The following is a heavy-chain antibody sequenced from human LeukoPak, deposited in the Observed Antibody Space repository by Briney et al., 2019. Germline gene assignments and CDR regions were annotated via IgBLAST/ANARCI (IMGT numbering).Heavy chain of an antibody. Sequence: PSETLSLTCTVSGGSISSSSYYWGWIRQPPGKGLERIGSIYYSGSTYYNPSLKSRVTISVDTSKNQFSLKLSSVTAADTAVYYCARRQQLVRDAFVIWGQGTMVTVSS. CDR1: GGSISSSSYY. CDR3: ARRQQLVRDAFVI. V-gene: IGHV4-39*01. J-gene: IGHJ3*02. CDR2: IYYSGST. D-gene: IGHD6-13*01.